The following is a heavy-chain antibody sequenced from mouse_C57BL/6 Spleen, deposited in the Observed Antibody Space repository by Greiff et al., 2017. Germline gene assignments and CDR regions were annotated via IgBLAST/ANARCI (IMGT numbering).Heavy chain of an antibody. CDR3: ARRGTWGAMDY. CDR2: INPGSGGT. V-gene: IGHV1-54*01. J-gene: IGHJ4*01. Sequence: VQLQQSGAELVRPGTSVKVSCKASGYAFTNYLIEWVKQRPGQGLEWIGVINPGSGGTNYNEKFKGKATLTADKSSSTAYMQLSSLTSEDSAVYFCARRGTWGAMDYWGQGTSVTVSS. CDR1: GYAFTNYL.